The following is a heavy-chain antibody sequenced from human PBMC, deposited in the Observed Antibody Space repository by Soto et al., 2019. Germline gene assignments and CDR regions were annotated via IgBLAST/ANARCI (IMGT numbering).Heavy chain of an antibody. V-gene: IGHV4-4*08. CDR1: GGSIRSYC. CDR2: ICNSGTT. CDR3: ARLEGLATISYYFDF. Sequence: SETLSLTCTVSGGSIRSYCWTWIRQPPGEGLEWIGCICNSGTTNYNPSLQTRVTTSLDTSRSQFSLKLNSVTAADSAVYFCARLEGLATISYYFDFWGPGALVTVSS. D-gene: IGHD3-9*01. J-gene: IGHJ4*02.